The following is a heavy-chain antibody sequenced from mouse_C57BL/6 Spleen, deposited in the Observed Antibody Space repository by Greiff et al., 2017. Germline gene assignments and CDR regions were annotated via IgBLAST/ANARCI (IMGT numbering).Heavy chain of an antibody. CDR1: GYTFTSYW. V-gene: IGHV1-61*01. CDR3: ARGAYGYYAMDY. J-gene: IGHJ4*01. D-gene: IGHD6-5*01. Sequence: QVQLQQPGAELVRPGSSVKLSCKASGYTFTSYWMDWVKQRPGQGLEWIGNIYPSDSETHYNQKFKDKATLTVDKSSSTAYMQLSSLTSEDSAVYYCARGAYGYYAMDYWGQGTSVTVAS. CDR2: IYPSDSET.